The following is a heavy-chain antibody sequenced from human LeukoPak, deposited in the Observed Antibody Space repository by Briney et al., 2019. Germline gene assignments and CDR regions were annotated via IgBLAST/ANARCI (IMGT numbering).Heavy chain of an antibody. Sequence: GGSLRLSCAASGFTFSSYEMNWVRQAPGKGLEWVSYISSSGSTTYYTDSVKGRFTLSRDNAKNSLYLQMDSLRDEDTAVYYCARARYYFDYWGQGTLVTVSS. V-gene: IGHV3-48*03. CDR3: ARARYYFDY. CDR2: ISSSGSTT. J-gene: IGHJ4*02. CDR1: GFTFSSYE.